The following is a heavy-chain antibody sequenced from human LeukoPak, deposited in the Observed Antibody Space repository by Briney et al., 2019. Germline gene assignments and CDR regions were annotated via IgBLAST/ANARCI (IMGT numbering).Heavy chain of an antibody. J-gene: IGHJ6*03. V-gene: IGHV1-2*02. CDR3: ARGKGRHYYYYYMDV. CDR2: INPNSGGT. CDR1: GYTFTGCY. D-gene: IGHD3-10*01. Sequence: GASVKVSCKASGYTFTGCYMHWVRQAPGQGLEWMGWINPNSGGTNYAQKFQGRVTMTRDTSISTAYMELSRLRSDDTAVYYCARGKGRHYYYYYMDVWGKGTTVTVSS.